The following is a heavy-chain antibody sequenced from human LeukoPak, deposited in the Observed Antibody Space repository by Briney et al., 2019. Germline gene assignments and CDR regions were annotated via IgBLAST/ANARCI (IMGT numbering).Heavy chain of an antibody. D-gene: IGHD3-10*01. V-gene: IGHV4-59*12. Sequence: SETLTLTCIVSGGSINSDYWIWIRQPPGKGLEWIGEIYHSGSTNYNPSLKSRVTISVDKSKNQFSLKLSSVTAADTAVYYCARDNAMVRGVIINWGQGTLVTVSS. CDR1: GGSINSDY. CDR2: IYHSGST. CDR3: ARDNAMVRGVIIN. J-gene: IGHJ4*02.